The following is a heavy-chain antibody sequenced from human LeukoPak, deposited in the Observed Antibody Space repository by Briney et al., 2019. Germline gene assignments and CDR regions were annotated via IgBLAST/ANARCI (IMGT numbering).Heavy chain of an antibody. CDR1: GLTFSRYD. CDR2: ISDSGVST. CDR3: AKDHNYSDS. Sequence: GGSLRLSCAASGLTFSRYDMTWVRQAPGKGMEWVSSISDSGVSTYYADSVKGRFTISRDNSKNKLYLQMNGLRAEDTAVYYCAKDHNYSDSWGQGTLVTVSS. J-gene: IGHJ4*02. V-gene: IGHV3-23*01.